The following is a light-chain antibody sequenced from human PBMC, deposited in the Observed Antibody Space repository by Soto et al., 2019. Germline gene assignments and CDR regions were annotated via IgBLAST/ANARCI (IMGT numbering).Light chain of an antibody. CDR2: DTS. CDR1: TGAVTSGHY. J-gene: IGLJ2*01. CDR3: LLSYSGARLVV. Sequence: QAVVTQEPSLTVSPGGTVTLTCGSSTGAVTSGHYPYWFQQKPGQAPRTLIYDTSNKHSWTPARFSGSLLGGKAALPLSGAQPEDEAEYYCLLSYSGARLVVFGGGTKLTV. V-gene: IGLV7-46*01.